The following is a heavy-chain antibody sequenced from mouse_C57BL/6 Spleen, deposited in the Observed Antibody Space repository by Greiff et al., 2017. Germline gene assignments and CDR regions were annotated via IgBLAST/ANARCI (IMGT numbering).Heavy chain of an antibody. CDR1: GFTFSSYA. CDR2: ISDGGSYT. D-gene: IGHD2-5*01. J-gene: IGHJ2*01. V-gene: IGHV5-4*01. Sequence: EVQVVESGGGLVKPGGSLKLSCAASGFTFSSYAMSWVRQTPEKRLEWVATISDGGSYTYYPDNVKGRFTISRDNAKNNLYLQMSHLKSEDTAMYYCARSSNGDYWGQGTTLTVSS. CDR3: ARSSNGDY.